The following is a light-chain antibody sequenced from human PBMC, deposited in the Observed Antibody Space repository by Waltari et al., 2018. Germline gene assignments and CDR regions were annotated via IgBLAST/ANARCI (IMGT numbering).Light chain of an antibody. CDR1: KSVSSSY. CDR3: QQYGSSVT. V-gene: IGKV3-20*01. Sequence: EIVLTQSPGTLSLSPGERATLSCRASKSVSSSYLAWYQQKPGQAPRLLIYGASNRATGFPDRFSGSGSGTDFTLTISRLEPEDFAVYYCQQYGSSVTFGQGTKVEIK. CDR2: GAS. J-gene: IGKJ1*01.